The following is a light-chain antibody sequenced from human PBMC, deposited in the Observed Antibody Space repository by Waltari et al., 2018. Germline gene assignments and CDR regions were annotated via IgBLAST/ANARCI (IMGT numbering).Light chain of an antibody. V-gene: IGLV2-11*01. J-gene: IGLJ2*01. CDR3: CSYAGTYPVV. Sequence: QSALTQPRSVSGSPGQSVTISCTGTISDVGDYKYVYWYQHHPGQAPKVIIYDVNNRPSGVPNRFSGSKSGNTSSLTISGLQAEDEADYHCCSYAGTYPVVFGGGTKLTVL. CDR2: DVN. CDR1: ISDVGDYKY.